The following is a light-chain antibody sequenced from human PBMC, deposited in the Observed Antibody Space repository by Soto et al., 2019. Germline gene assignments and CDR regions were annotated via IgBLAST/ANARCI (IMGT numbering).Light chain of an antibody. CDR1: QTISSW. Sequence: DIQLTQSPSTLSASVGDRVTITCRASQTISSWLAWYQQRPGKAPRLLIYDASTLESGVPSRFSGSVPGTEFTLTISSLQPEDFATYYCHQYNSFSPYTFGQGTKLEI. CDR2: DAS. CDR3: HQYNSFSPYT. J-gene: IGKJ2*01. V-gene: IGKV1-5*01.